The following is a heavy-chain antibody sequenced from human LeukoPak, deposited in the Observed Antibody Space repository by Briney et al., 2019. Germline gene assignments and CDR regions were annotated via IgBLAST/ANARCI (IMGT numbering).Heavy chain of an antibody. J-gene: IGHJ6*02. CDR3: ARDQRMVRGVIIDYYGMDV. D-gene: IGHD3-10*01. Sequence: GGSLRLSCAASGFTVSSNYMSWVRQAPGKGLEWVSVIYSGGSTYYADSVKGRFTISRDNSKNTLYLQMNSLRAEDTAVYYCARDQRMVRGVIIDYYGMDVWGQGTTVTVSS. V-gene: IGHV3-53*01. CDR2: IYSGGST. CDR1: GFTVSSNY.